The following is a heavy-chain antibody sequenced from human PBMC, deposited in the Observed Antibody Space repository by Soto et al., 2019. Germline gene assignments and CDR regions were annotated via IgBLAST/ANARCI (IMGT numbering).Heavy chain of an antibody. D-gene: IGHD7-27*01. CDR1: GTTVSSYT. CDR3: AKDPWANFRPFDP. CDR2: IIPILGTA. J-gene: IGHJ5*02. Sequence: GASVKVSCKASGTTVSSYTISWVRQAPGQGLEWMGRIIPILGTANYAQMFQGRVTITADKSTNTAYMELSSLRVEDTAVYYCAKDPWANFRPFDPWGQGTLVTVSS. V-gene: IGHV1-69*08.